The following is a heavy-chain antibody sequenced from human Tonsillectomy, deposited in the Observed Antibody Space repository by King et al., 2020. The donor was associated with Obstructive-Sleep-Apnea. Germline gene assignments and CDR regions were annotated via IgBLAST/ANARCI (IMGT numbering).Heavy chain of an antibody. CDR3: ATKRGYWSGGSCYGDS. D-gene: IGHD2-15*01. Sequence: DVQLVESGGGLVQPGGSLRLSCAASGFTFSNYAMSWVRQAPGKGLEWVSTISGSGGSTFYADSVKGRFTVSRDTSKNTLYLQMNSLRAEDTAVYYCATKRGYWSGGSCYGDSWGQGTLVTVSS. V-gene: IGHV3-23*04. CDR1: GFTFSNYA. CDR2: ISGSGGST. J-gene: IGHJ4*02.